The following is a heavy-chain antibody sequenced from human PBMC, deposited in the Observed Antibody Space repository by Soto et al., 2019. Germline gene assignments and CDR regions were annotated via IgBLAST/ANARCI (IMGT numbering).Heavy chain of an antibody. V-gene: IGHV1-18*04. CDR1: GYTFTKYG. J-gene: IGHJ6*02. D-gene: IGHD3-3*01. CDR2: ISGDNGNT. Sequence: ASEKVSWKASGYTFTKYGITWVRQAPGQGLEWLGWISGDNGNTNFAQRLKDRVTMTTDTSTTTAYMELRSLRRDDTAIYYCARVASLIPIFHGLDAWGQGTTVTVSS. CDR3: ARVASLIPIFHGLDA.